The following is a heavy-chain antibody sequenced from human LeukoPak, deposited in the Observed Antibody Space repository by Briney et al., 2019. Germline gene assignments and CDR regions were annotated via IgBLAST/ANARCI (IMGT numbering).Heavy chain of an antibody. V-gene: IGHV1-69*05. CDR2: IIPIFGTA. J-gene: IGHJ3*02. CDR3: AREARSGAFDI. CDR1: GGTFSSYA. D-gene: IGHD6-19*01. Sequence: ASVKVSCKASGGTFSSYAISWVRQAPGQGLEWMGRIIPIFGTANYAQEFQGRVTITTDESTSTAYMELSSLRSEDTAVYYCAREARSGAFDIWGQGTMVTASS.